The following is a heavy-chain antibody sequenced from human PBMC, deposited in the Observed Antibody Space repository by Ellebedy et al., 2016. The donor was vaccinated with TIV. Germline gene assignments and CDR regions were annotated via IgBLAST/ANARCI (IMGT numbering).Heavy chain of an antibody. CDR3: VRGGSVGRTALFDY. V-gene: IGHV3-30*01. CDR1: GFTFSTYT. D-gene: IGHD1-26*01. CDR2: VSYDGDYT. Sequence: PGGSLRLSCAASGFTFSTYTMHWVRQAPGKGLEWVAVVSYDGDYTYVADSVGARIIVSRDNSRSSLYLQMNSLTAEDTAVYYCVRGGSVGRTALFDYWGQGTLVTVSS. J-gene: IGHJ4*02.